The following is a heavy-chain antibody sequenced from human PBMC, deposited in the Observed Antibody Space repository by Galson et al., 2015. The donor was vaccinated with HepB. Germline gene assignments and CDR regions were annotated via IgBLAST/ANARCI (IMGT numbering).Heavy chain of an antibody. CDR1: GFTFDDYT. V-gene: IGHV3-43*01. D-gene: IGHD2-2*01. Sequence: SLRLSCAASGFTFDDYTMHWVRQAPGKGLEWVSLISWDGGSTYYADSVKGRFTISRDNSKNSLYLQMNSLRTEDTALYYCAKDLSSSTSPYYYYYYGMDVWGQGTTVTVSS. CDR3: AKDLSSSTSPYYYYYYGMDV. J-gene: IGHJ6*02. CDR2: ISWDGGST.